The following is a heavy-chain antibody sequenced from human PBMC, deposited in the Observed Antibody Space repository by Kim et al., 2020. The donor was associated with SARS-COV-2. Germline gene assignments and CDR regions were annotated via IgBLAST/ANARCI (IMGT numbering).Heavy chain of an antibody. CDR2: GGST. J-gene: IGHJ4*02. Sequence: GGSTYYDDSVKGRFTISRDNSKNTLYLQMNSLRAEDTAVYYCAKDSHPWYWGQGTLVTVSS. V-gene: IGHV3-23*01. CDR3: AKDSHPWY.